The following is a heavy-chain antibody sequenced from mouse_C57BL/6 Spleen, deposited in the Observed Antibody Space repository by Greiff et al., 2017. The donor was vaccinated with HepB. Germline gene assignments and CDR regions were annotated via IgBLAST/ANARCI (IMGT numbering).Heavy chain of an antibody. CDR2: ISYDGSN. CDR1: GYSITSGYY. J-gene: IGHJ3*01. CDR3: ARGDSSGRFAY. V-gene: IGHV3-6*01. D-gene: IGHD3-2*02. Sequence: EVQLVESGPGLVKPSQSLSLTCSVTGYSITSGYYWNWIRQFPGNKLEWMGYISYDGSNNYNPSLKNRISITRDTSKNQFFLKLNSVTTEDTATYYCARGDSSGRFAYWGQGTLVTVSA.